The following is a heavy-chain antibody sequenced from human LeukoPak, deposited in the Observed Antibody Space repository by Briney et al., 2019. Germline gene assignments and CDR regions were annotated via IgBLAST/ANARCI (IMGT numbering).Heavy chain of an antibody. D-gene: IGHD3-10*01. V-gene: IGHV6-1*01. Sequence: SQTLSLTCAISGDSVSSNSAAWKWIRQSASRGLEWLGRTYYRSKWYNDYAVSVKSRITINPDTSKNQFSLQLNSVTPEDTAVYYCARRNNYYGSGSLDYWGQGTLVTVSS. J-gene: IGHJ4*02. CDR2: TYYRSKWYN. CDR1: GDSVSSNSAA. CDR3: ARRNNYYGSGSLDY.